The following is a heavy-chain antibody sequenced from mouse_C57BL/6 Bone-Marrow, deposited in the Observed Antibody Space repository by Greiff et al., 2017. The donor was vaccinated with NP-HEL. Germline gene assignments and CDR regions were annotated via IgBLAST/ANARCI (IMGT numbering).Heavy chain of an antibody. J-gene: IGHJ3*01. Sequence: EVQLQQSGAELVRPGASVKLSCTASGFNIKDYYMHWVKQRPEQGLEWIGRIDPEDGDTEYAPKFQGKATMTADTSSNTAYLQLSSLTSEDTAVYYCTPYYYGSSYDGFAYWGQGTLVTVSA. CDR2: IDPEDGDT. D-gene: IGHD1-1*01. V-gene: IGHV14-1*01. CDR1: GFNIKDYY. CDR3: TPYYYGSSYDGFAY.